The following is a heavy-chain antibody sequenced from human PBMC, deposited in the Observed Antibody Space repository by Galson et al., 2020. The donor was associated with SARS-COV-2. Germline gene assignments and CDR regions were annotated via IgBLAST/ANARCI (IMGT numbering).Heavy chain of an antibody. CDR3: ARTLPYHYDSRGPRGPSDY. J-gene: IGHJ4*02. D-gene: IGHD3-22*01. CDR2: IFYRGST. Sequence: PSETLSLTCTVSGGSINNGGYYWTWIRQHPGRGLEWIGNIFYRGSTYYNPSLKSRVSMSLDTSKNQFSLKVNSVTDADTAVYYCARTLPYHYDSRGPRGPSDYWGQGALVTVSS. V-gene: IGHV4-31*03. CDR1: GGSINNGGYY.